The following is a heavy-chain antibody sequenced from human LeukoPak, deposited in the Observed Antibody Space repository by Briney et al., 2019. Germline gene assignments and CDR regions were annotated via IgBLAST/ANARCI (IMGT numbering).Heavy chain of an antibody. CDR3: ARAGIRGYYYFDY. CDR2: IYYSGST. D-gene: IGHD3-22*01. CDR1: GGSISSSSYY. V-gene: IGHV4-39*07. Sequence: SSETLSLTCTVSGGSISSSSYYWGWIRQPPGTGLEWIGSIYYSGSTYYNPSLKSRVTISVDTSKNQFSLKLSSVTAADTAVYYCARAGIRGYYYFDYWGQGTLVTVSS. J-gene: IGHJ4*02.